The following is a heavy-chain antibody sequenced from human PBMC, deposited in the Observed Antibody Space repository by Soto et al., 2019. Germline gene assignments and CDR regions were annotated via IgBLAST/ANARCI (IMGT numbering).Heavy chain of an antibody. Sequence: GGSLRLSCAGSRFTFAPYWMSWVRQAPGKGLEWVANIKEDGNEKNYVDSVKGRFTISRDNAKNSLYLQLNSLRPEDTAVYYCAWGSGVFDPWGQGALVTVSS. J-gene: IGHJ5*02. CDR3: AWGSGVFDP. D-gene: IGHD3-10*01. V-gene: IGHV3-7*04. CDR2: IKEDGNEK. CDR1: RFTFAPYW.